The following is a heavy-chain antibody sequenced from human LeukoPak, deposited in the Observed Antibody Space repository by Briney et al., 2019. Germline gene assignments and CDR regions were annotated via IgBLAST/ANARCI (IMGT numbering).Heavy chain of an antibody. CDR3: ARSSGWRYYYYGMDV. J-gene: IGHJ6*02. Sequence: SETLSLTCTVSGGSISSYYWSWIRQPPGKGLEWIGYIYYSGSTNYNPSLKSRVTISVDTSKNQFSLKLSSVTAADTAVYYCARSSGWRYYYYGMDVWGQGTTVTVSS. V-gene: IGHV4-59*08. CDR1: GGSISSYY. CDR2: IYYSGST. D-gene: IGHD6-19*01.